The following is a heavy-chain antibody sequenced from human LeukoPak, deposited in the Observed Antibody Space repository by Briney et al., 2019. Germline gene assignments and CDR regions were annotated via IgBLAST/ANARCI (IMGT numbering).Heavy chain of an antibody. CDR3: LKDGGVAAAGTEFDP. CDR2: INWNSATI. Sequence: GGSLRLSCAAPGFTFDNYAMHWVRQAPGKGLEWVSGINWNSATIAYADSVKGRFTISRDNAKNSLYLQMNSLRAEDTAFYYCLKDGGVAAAGTEFDPWGQGTLVIVSS. D-gene: IGHD6-13*01. V-gene: IGHV3-9*01. CDR1: GFTFDNYA. J-gene: IGHJ5*02.